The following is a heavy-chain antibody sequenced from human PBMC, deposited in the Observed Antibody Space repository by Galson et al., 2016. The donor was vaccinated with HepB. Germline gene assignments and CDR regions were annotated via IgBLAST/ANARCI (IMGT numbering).Heavy chain of an antibody. CDR1: DFSFRSYA. Sequence: SLRLSCAASDFSFRSYAMAWVRQAPGKGLEWVSTITGGAGTTFYADSVKGRFSISRDNPKNTLRLQITGLRAEDTAVYYCARAAGGVMGSYYFDYWGQGTLVTVSS. V-gene: IGHV3-23*01. CDR3: ARAAGGVMGSYYFDY. J-gene: IGHJ4*02. CDR2: ITGGAGTT. D-gene: IGHD3-16*01.